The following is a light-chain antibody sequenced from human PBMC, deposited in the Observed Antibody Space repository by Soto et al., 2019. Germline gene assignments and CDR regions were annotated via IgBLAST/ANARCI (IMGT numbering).Light chain of an antibody. J-gene: IGLJ2*01. Sequence: QPVLTQPPSVSGAPGQRVTISCTGSSSNIGAGYDVYWYQQLPGTAPKFLIYGNNNRPSGVPDRFSGSKSGTSASLAITGLQAEDEADYYCQSYDSSLSAVVFGGGTKLTVL. CDR3: QSYDSSLSAVV. V-gene: IGLV1-40*01. CDR2: GNN. CDR1: SSNIGAGYD.